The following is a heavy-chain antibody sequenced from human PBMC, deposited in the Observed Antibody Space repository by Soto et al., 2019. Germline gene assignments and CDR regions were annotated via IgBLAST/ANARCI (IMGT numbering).Heavy chain of an antibody. V-gene: IGHV3-30*18. CDR1: GFTFSSYG. J-gene: IGHJ4*02. D-gene: IGHD2-21*01. CDR3: AKDPSVIDDLTYYFDY. CDR2: ISYDGSNK. Sequence: QVQLVESGGGVVQPGRSLRLSCAASGFTFSSYGMHWVRQAPGKGLEWVAVISYDGSNKYYADSVKGRFTISRDNSKNTLYLQMNSLRAEDTAVYYCAKDPSVIDDLTYYFDYWGQGNLVTVSS.